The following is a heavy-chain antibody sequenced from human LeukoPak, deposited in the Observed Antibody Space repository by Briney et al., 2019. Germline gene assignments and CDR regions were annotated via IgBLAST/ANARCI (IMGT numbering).Heavy chain of an antibody. CDR3: ARAVADYGWYYYGMDV. J-gene: IGHJ6*02. CDR1: GGSISSGDYY. CDR2: IYYSGST. D-gene: IGHD3-10*01. V-gene: IGHV4-30-4*08. Sequence: PSETLSLTCTVSGGSISSGDYYWSWIRQPPGKGLEWIGYIYYSGSTYYNPSLKSRVTISVDTSKNQFSLKLSSVTAADTAVYYCARAVADYGWYYYGMDVWGQGTTVTVSS.